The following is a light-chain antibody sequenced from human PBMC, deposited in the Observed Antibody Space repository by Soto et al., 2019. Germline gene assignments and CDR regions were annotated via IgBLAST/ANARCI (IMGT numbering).Light chain of an antibody. Sequence: EIGLTQSPGTLSLSPVERATLACRASQSVSSSYLAWYQQKPGQAPRLLIYGASSRATCIPDRFSGSGSGTDFTLTISRLEPEDFAVYYCQQYGSSPETFGQGTKVDIK. CDR2: GAS. V-gene: IGKV3-20*01. J-gene: IGKJ1*01. CDR1: QSVSSSY. CDR3: QQYGSSPET.